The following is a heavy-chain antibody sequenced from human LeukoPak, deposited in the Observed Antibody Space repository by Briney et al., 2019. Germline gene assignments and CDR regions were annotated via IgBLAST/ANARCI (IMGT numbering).Heavy chain of an antibody. V-gene: IGHV3-15*07. CDR1: GLTINNAW. CDR2: IKSKTEGGTT. Sequence: GGSLRLSCVASGLTINNAWMNWVRQAPGKGLEWVGRIKSKTEGGTTDYGAPVKGRFIISRDDSQNTLYLHMTSLKNEDTAVYYCTTHSGSSYWGQGTLVTVSS. CDR3: TTHSGSSY. J-gene: IGHJ4*02. D-gene: IGHD1-26*01.